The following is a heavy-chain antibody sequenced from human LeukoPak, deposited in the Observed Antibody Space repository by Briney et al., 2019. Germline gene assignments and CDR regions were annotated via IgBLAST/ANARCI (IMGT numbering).Heavy chain of an antibody. CDR2: INPNSGGT. CDR1: GYTFTGYY. Sequence: ASVKVSCKASGYTFTGYYMYWVRQAPGQGLEWMGWINPNSGGTNYAQKFQGRVTMTRDTSISTAYMELSRLRSDDTAVYYCARVSIVVVPAAWFDPWGQGTLVTVSS. D-gene: IGHD2-2*01. V-gene: IGHV1-2*02. CDR3: ARVSIVVVPAAWFDP. J-gene: IGHJ5*02.